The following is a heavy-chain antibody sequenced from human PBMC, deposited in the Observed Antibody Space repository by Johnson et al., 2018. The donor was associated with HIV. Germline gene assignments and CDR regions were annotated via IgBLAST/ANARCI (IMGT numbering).Heavy chain of an antibody. J-gene: IGHJ3*02. Sequence: QVQLVESGGGLVKPGGSLRLSCAASGFTFSDYYMSWIRQAPGKGLEWVSYISSSGSTIYYADSVKGRFTISRDNSKNTLYLQMSSLRAEDTAVYYCARAHFPYCGGDCYSFAFDIWGQGTVVTVSS. V-gene: IGHV3-11*04. CDR2: ISSSGSTI. CDR1: GFTFSDYY. D-gene: IGHD2-21*02. CDR3: ARAHFPYCGGDCYSFAFDI.